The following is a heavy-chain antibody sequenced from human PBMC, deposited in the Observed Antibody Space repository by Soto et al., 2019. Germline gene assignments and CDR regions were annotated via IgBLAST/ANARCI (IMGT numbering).Heavy chain of an antibody. CDR2: IYYTGNT. D-gene: IGHD3-10*01. CDR3: ARHDFYGSGSYYRKGFYYYFGLDV. J-gene: IGHJ6*02. Sequence: SETLSLTCTVSGGSISSTNYYWGWIRQPPGKGLEWIGSIYYTGNTFYNPSLKNRVTLSADTSKNKFSLKVTSVTAADTAVYYCARHDFYGSGSYYRKGFYYYFGLDVWGQGTTVTVSS. CDR1: GGSISSTNYY. V-gene: IGHV4-39*01.